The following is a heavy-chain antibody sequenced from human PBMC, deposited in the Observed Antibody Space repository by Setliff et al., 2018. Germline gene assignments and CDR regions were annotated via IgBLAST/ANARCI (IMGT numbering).Heavy chain of an antibody. V-gene: IGHV1-2*02. CDR1: GGTFSSYG. Sequence: ASVKVSCKASGGTFSSYGISWVRQAPGQGLEWMGRINLNTGNIFYAQEFQGRVTLTRDTSISTAYMELSRLTSDDTAVYYCARATRDSDGWYYEYSWFDPWGQGTLVTVSS. CDR3: ARATRDSDGWYYEYSWFDP. J-gene: IGHJ5*02. D-gene: IGHD6-19*01. CDR2: INLNTGNI.